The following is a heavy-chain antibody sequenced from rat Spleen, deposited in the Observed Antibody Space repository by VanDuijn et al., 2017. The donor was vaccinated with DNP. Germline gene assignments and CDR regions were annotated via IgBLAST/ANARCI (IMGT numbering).Heavy chain of an antibody. Sequence: EVQLKESGPGLVQPSQTLSLTCTVSGLSSTDYSVHWVRRPPGQGLAWMGIIWGHGNTDYNSALKSRLSINRDTSKSQVFLKMNSLQTEDTAMFFCVRHGGYYGYTYDFDYWGQGVMVTVSS. J-gene: IGHJ2*01. CDR2: IWGHGNT. V-gene: IGHV2S63*01. CDR1: GLSSTDYS. D-gene: IGHD1-6*01. CDR3: VRHGGYYGYTYDFDY.